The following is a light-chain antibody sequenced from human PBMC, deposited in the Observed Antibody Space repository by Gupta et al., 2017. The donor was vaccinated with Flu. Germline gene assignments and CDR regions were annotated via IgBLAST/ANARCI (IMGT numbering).Light chain of an antibody. V-gene: IGLV1-47*01. CDR2: RDS. CDR1: SSNIGRDY. Sequence: QSVLTQPPSASWTPGQRVTISCSGTSSNIGRDYVYWYQQLPGMAPKLLIYRDSHRPSGVPDRFSGSKSGATAALAISGLRSEDEADYFCGAWDDSLSGYVFGPGTKVSVL. J-gene: IGLJ1*01. CDR3: GAWDDSLSGYV.